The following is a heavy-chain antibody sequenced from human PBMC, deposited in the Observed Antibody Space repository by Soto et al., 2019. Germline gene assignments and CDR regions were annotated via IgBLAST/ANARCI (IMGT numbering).Heavy chain of an antibody. CDR2: IYYSGST. V-gene: IGHV4-39*01. CDR3: ARVPFWSGYYMDY. Sequence: QLQLQESGPGLVKPSETLSLTCTVSGGSISSSSYYWGWIRQPPGKGLEWIGSIYYSGSTYYNPSLKRRVTISVDTSKNQFSLKLSSVTAADTAVYYCARVPFWSGYYMDYWGQGTLVTVSS. D-gene: IGHD3-3*01. CDR1: GGSISSSSYY. J-gene: IGHJ4*02.